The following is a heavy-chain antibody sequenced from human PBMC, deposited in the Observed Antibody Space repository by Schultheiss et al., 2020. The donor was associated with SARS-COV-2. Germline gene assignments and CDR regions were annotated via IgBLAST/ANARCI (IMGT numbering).Heavy chain of an antibody. V-gene: IGHV3-48*04. J-gene: IGHJ4*02. CDR1: GFTFSSYA. CDR2: ISSSSSTI. Sequence: GGSLRLSCAASGFTFSSYAMSWVRQAPGKGLEWVSSISSSSSTIYYADSVKGRFTISRDNAKNSLYLQMNSLRAEDTAVYYCARPGPTIGVVDYWGQGTLVTVSS. D-gene: IGHD5-12*01. CDR3: ARPGPTIGVVDY.